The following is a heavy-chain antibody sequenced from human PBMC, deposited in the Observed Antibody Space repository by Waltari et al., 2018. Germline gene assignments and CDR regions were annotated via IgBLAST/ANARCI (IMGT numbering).Heavy chain of an antibody. CDR2: IYHTVNT. CDR3: ARGRGSNINTVRGVFDI. D-gene: IGHD3-10*01. CDR1: GGSISSTYW. V-gene: IGHV4-4*02. J-gene: IGHJ3*02. Sequence: QVQLQESGPGLVKPSGTLSLTCDVSGGSISSTYWWSWVRQPPGKGLEGIGEIYHTVNTNYNPSLKGRVTISLDKSKNQFSLKLTSVTAADTAVYFCARGRGSNINTVRGVFDIWGQGTTVIVSS.